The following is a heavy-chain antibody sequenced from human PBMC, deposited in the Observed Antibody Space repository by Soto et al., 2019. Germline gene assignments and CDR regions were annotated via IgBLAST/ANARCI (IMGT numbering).Heavy chain of an antibody. CDR2: IIPIFGIA. D-gene: IGHD2-2*01. CDR3: AREDRDRETGLVPAAIDGMDV. V-gene: IGHV1-69*08. CDR1: GGTFSRYS. J-gene: IGHJ6*02. Sequence: QVQLVQSGAEVKKPGSSVKVSCKASGGTFSRYSITWVRQAPGHGLEWIGRIIPIFGIASYAQKFQGRVTLTAAETTSXAXRQXSSLRSDDTAVYYCAREDRDRETGLVPAAIDGMDVWGQGTTVTVSS.